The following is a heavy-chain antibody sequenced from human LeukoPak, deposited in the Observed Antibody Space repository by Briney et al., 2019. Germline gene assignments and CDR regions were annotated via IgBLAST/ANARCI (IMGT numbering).Heavy chain of an antibody. J-gene: IGHJ4*02. Sequence: KPSETLSLTCSVSGGSINSGYWSWIRQPPGKGLEWIGLLYPSGSTNYNPSLKSRVTISVDTSKNQFSLKLRSVTAADTAVYYCARHGTLASITYPLDYWSQGILVTVSS. CDR3: ARHGTLASITYPLDY. CDR2: LYPSGST. D-gene: IGHD5-24*01. V-gene: IGHV4-59*08. CDR1: GGSINSGY.